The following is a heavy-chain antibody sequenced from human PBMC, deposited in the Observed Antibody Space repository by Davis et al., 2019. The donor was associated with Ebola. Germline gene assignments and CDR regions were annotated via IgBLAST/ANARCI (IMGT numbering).Heavy chain of an antibody. V-gene: IGHV3-43*02. CDR1: GFTFDQFA. Sequence: GESLKISCAASGFTFDQFAMYWVRQRPGKGLEWVSLINGDGDYTYYADSVKGRFTISRDNSKESLYLQINRLRSEDTALYFCARGPMPSWYADYYKYGMDVWGQGTTVTASS. D-gene: IGHD6-13*01. CDR2: INGDGDYT. J-gene: IGHJ6*02. CDR3: ARGPMPSWYADYYKYGMDV.